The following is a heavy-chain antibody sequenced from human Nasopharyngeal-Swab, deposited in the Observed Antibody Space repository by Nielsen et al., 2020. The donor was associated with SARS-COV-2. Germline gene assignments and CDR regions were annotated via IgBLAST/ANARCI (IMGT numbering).Heavy chain of an antibody. V-gene: IGHV2-5*01. Sequence: WIRQPPGKALEWLAPIYWNDDKRYSPSLKRRLTITKDTSKNQVVLTMTNMDPVDTATYYCAHRTLRGAVGERDWFDPWGQGTLVTVSS. J-gene: IGHJ5*02. CDR3: AHRTLRGAVGERDWFDP. D-gene: IGHD3-16*01. CDR2: IYWNDDK.